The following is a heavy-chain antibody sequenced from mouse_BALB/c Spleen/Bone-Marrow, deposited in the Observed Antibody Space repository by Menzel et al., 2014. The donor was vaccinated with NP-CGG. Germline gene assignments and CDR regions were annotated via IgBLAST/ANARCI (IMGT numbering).Heavy chain of an antibody. J-gene: IGHJ3*01. CDR1: GFSLSRYS. CDR2: IWGGGST. V-gene: IGHV2-6-4*01. CDR3: ARNLRDPFAY. Sequence: VQLQRSGPGLVAPSQSLSITCTVSGFSLSRYSIHWIRQPPGNGLEWLGMIWGGGSTDYNSALKSRLSISKDNSKSQVFLKMNSLRTDDTAIYYCARNLRDPFAYWGQGTLVTVSA.